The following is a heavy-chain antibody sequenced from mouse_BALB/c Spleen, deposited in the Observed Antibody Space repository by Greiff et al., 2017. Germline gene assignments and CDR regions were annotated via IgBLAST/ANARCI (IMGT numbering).Heavy chain of an antibody. Sequence: DVKLQESGGGLVQPGGSRKLSCAASGFTFSSFGMHWVRQAPEKGLEWVAYISSGSSTIYCADTVKGRFTISRDNPKNTLFLQMTSLRSEDTAMYYCARSRGVYYFDYWGQGTTLTVSS. V-gene: IGHV5-17*02. CDR1: GFTFSSFG. J-gene: IGHJ2*01. CDR3: ARSRGVYYFDY. CDR2: ISSGSSTI.